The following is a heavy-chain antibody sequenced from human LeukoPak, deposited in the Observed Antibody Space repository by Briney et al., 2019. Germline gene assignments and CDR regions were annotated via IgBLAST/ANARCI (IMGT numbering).Heavy chain of an antibody. CDR3: GIRVVPLEGEEWGFIGDY. CDR2: IYHGGTT. D-gene: IGHD3-10*01. Sequence: PSETLSLTCAVSDYSISSNYFWGCIRQPPGKGREWIGGIYHGGTTYYNPSLKSRVTFLLDKSKRQFSLKLTSVSAADTAMYFWGIRVVPLEGEEWGFIGDYWGQGILVTVSS. J-gene: IGHJ4*02. V-gene: IGHV4-38-2*01. CDR1: DYSISSNYF.